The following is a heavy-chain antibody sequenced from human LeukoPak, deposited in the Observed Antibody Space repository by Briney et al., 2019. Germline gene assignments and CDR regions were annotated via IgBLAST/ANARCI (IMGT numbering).Heavy chain of an antibody. CDR2: ISGSGGST. CDR3: AKDRYSYGYGLDY. Sequence: AASLRLSCAASGFTFSSYAMSWVRQAPGKGLEWVSAISGSGGSTYYADSVKGRFTISRDNSKNTLYLQMNSLRAEDTTVYYCAKDRYSYGYGLDYWGQGTLVTVSS. D-gene: IGHD5-18*01. J-gene: IGHJ4*02. CDR1: GFTFSSYA. V-gene: IGHV3-23*01.